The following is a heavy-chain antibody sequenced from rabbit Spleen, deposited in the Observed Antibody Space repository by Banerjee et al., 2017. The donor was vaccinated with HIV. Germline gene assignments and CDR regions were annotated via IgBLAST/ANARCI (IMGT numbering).Heavy chain of an antibody. CDR2: INTVSGGA. Sequence: QEQLVESGGGLVQPEGSLTLTCKASGVSLNDKDVMCWVRQAPGKGLEWIGCINTVSGGAYYASWAKGRFTITKTSSTTVTLQMTSLTGADTATYFCARDAGTSFSTYGMDLWGPGTLVTVS. V-gene: IGHV1S45*01. CDR3: ARDAGTSFSTYGMDL. CDR1: GVSLNDKDV. D-gene: IGHD8-1*01. J-gene: IGHJ6*01.